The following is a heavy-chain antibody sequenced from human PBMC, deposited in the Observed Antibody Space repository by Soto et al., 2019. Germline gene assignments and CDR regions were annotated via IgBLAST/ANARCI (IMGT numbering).Heavy chain of an antibody. D-gene: IGHD6-6*01. CDR1: GFTFGDYA. CDR3: TSQAYSSSSGFDP. V-gene: IGHV3-49*03. CDR2: IRSKAYGGTT. J-gene: IGHJ5*02. Sequence: PGGSLRLSCTASGFTFGDYAMSWFRQAPGKGLEWVGFIRSKAYGGTTEYAASVKGRFTISRDDSKSIAYLQMNSLKTEDTAVYYCTSQAYSSSSGFDPWGQGTLVTVSS.